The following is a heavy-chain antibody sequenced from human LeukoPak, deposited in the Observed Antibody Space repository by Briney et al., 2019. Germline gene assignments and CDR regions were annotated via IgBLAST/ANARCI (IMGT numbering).Heavy chain of an antibody. CDR3: AKSGWEETYYFDY. CDR2: ISGSGGSI. D-gene: IGHD1-26*01. V-gene: IGHV3-23*01. CDR1: GFTFSSYA. J-gene: IGHJ4*02. Sequence: GSLRLSCAASGFTFSSYAMSWVRQAPGKGLEWVSAISGSGGSIYYADSVKGRFTISRDNSKNTLYLQMNSLRAEDTAVYYCAKSGWEETYYFDYWGQGTLVTVSS.